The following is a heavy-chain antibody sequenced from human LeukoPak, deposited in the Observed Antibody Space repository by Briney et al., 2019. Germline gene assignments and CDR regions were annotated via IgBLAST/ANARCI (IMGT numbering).Heavy chain of an antibody. Sequence: PSQTLSLTCTVSGGSISSGSYYWRWLRQPAGKGLEWIGRIYTSGSTNYNPSLKSRVTISVDTSKNQFSLKLSSVTAADTAVYYCARGSGYLLDRDYWGQGTLVTASS. CDR3: ARGSGYLLDRDY. J-gene: IGHJ4*02. D-gene: IGHD3-22*01. CDR2: IYTSGST. V-gene: IGHV4-61*02. CDR1: GGSISSGSYY.